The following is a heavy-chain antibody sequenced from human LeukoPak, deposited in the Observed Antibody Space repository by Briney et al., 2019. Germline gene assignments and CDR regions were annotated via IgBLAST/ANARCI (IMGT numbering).Heavy chain of an antibody. CDR1: GFTFSSYG. CDR2: IWYDGSNK. Sequence: GRSLRLSCAASGFTFSSYGMHWVRQAPGKGLEWVAVIWYDGSNKYYADSVKGRFTISRDNSKNTLYLQMNSLRAEDTAVYYCARVARRGVVAATGDFDYWGQGTLVTVSS. V-gene: IGHV3-33*01. J-gene: IGHJ4*02. CDR3: ARVARRGVVAATGDFDY. D-gene: IGHD2-15*01.